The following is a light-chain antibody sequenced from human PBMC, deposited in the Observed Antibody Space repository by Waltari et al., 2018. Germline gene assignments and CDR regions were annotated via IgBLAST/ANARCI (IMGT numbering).Light chain of an antibody. CDR1: QSIGRW. V-gene: IGKV1-5*03. J-gene: IGKJ1*01. CDR2: ESA. Sequence: DIQMTQSPATLPASVGDRVTITCRASQSIGRWLDLYQQKPGKAPKLLISESAKLPSGVPSRFSGSGSGTDFTLTINGLQPDDFAIYYCHQYMSYPWTFGLGTKVEIK. CDR3: HQYMSYPWT.